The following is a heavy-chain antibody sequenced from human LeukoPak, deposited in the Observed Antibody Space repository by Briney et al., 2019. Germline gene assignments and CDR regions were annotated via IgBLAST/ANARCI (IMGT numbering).Heavy chain of an antibody. V-gene: IGHV4-39*01. CDR1: GGSISSRGYY. Sequence: PSETLSLTCTVSGGSISSRGYYWRWIRQPPGKGLEWIGSIHYSGSTYYNPSLKGRVTISVDTSKNQCSLKLRSVTAADTAVYYCARSNYSSGFYFDYWGQGTLVTVSS. J-gene: IGHJ4*02. CDR2: IHYSGST. CDR3: ARSNYSSGFYFDY. D-gene: IGHD6-19*01.